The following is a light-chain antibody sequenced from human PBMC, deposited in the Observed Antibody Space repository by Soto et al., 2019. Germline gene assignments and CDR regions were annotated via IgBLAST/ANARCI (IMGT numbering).Light chain of an antibody. V-gene: IGLV1-51*02. J-gene: IGLJ3*02. CDR2: ENN. Sequence: QSVLTHPPSVSAAPGQKATVSCSGSSSNIGNNYVSWYQHLPGTAPKLLIYENNKRPSGIPDRFSGSKSGTSATLGITGLQTGDEADYYCGAWDSSLSAGVFGGGTQLTVL. CDR3: GAWDSSLSAGV. CDR1: SSNIGNNY.